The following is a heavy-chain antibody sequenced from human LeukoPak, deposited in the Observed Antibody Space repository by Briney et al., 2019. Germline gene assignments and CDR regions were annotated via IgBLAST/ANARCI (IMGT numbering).Heavy chain of an antibody. J-gene: IGHJ6*03. Sequence: SETLSLTCTVSGVPFSNYYWSWVRQSPRQGLEWIGEINHSGYTNYNPSLKSRVTISVDTSKNQFSLKLSSVTAADTAVYYCARVAYTYYYYYMDVWGKGTTVTVSS. CDR3: ARVAYTYYYYYMDV. D-gene: IGHD2-21*01. V-gene: IGHV4-34*01. CDR1: GVPFSNYY. CDR2: INHSGYT.